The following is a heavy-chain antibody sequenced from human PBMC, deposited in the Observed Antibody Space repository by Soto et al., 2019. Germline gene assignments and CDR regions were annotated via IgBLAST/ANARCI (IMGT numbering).Heavy chain of an antibody. V-gene: IGHV3-7*03. J-gene: IGHJ5*02. CDR2: IKQDGSEK. Sequence: GGSLRLSCAASGFTFSSYWMSWVRQAPGKGLEWVANIKQDGSEKYYVDSVKGRFTISRDNAKNSLYLQMNSLRAEDTAVYYCARSEGSSSSWFDPWGQGTLVTVSS. D-gene: IGHD6-6*01. CDR3: ARSEGSSSSWFDP. CDR1: GFTFSSYW.